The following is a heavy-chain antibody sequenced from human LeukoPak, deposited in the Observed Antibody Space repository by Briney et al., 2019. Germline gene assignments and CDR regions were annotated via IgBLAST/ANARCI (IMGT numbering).Heavy chain of an antibody. D-gene: IGHD3/OR15-3a*01. Sequence: GGSLRLSCSASGFTFSNYAMSWVRQAPGKGLEWVSVISGSGGSTYYADSVKGRFTISRDNPKDTLFLQMNSLRTEDTAVYYCAKRSNFWTGYLDYWGQGTLVTVSS. CDR3: AKRSNFWTGYLDY. J-gene: IGHJ4*02. CDR2: ISGSGGST. V-gene: IGHV3-23*01. CDR1: GFTFSNYA.